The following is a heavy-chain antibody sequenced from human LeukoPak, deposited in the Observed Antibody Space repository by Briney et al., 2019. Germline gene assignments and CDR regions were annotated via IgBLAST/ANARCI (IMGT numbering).Heavy chain of an antibody. CDR3: ARSGTTGDYYYGMDV. J-gene: IGHJ6*02. CDR2: IYPGDSDT. Sequence: GESLKISCKGSGYSFTSYWIGWVRQMPGKGLEWMGFIYPGDSDTRYSPSFQGQVTISADKSISTAYLQWSSLKASDTAMYYCARSGTTGDYYYGMDVWGQGTTVTVSS. CDR1: GYSFTSYW. D-gene: IGHD1-14*01. V-gene: IGHV5-51*01.